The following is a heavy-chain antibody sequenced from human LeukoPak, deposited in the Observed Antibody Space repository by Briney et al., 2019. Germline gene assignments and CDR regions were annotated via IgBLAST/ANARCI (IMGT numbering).Heavy chain of an antibody. CDR2: IYYSGST. V-gene: IGHV4-59*01. CDR3: ARGYYYGSGSYYSWFDP. Sequence: TSETLSLTCTVSGGSISSYYWSWIRQPPGKGLEWIGYIYYSGSTNYNPSLKSRVTISVDTSKNQFSLKLSSVTAADTAVYYCARGYYYGSGSYYSWFDPWGQGILVTVSS. CDR1: GGSISSYY. D-gene: IGHD3-10*01. J-gene: IGHJ5*02.